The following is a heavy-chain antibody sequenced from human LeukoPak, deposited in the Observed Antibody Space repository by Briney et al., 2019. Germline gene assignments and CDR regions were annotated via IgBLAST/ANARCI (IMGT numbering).Heavy chain of an antibody. D-gene: IGHD3-10*01. Sequence: GGSLRLSCAVSGFTFSSYSMNWVRQAPGKGLEWVSYINSGSDTIYYADSVKGRFTISRDNAKNSLYLQMNSLRDVDTAVYYCARRKIGSREYYFDYWGQGTLVTVSS. CDR2: INSGSDTI. J-gene: IGHJ4*02. V-gene: IGHV3-48*02. CDR1: GFTFSSYS. CDR3: ARRKIGSREYYFDY.